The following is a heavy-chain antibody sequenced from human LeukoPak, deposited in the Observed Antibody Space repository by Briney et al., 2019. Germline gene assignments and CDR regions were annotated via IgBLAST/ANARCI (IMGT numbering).Heavy chain of an antibody. J-gene: IGHJ4*02. CDR3: ARDLGYYGSGSSPSDY. CDR1: GYTFTTYG. V-gene: IGHV1-18*01. Sequence: ASVNDSCKASGYTFTTYGISGVRQAPGQGLEWMGWISAYNGNTKYAQKLQGRVTMTTDTSTSTAYIELRSLRSDDTAVYYCARDLGYYGSGSSPSDYWGQGTLVTVSS. D-gene: IGHD3-10*01. CDR2: ISAYNGNT.